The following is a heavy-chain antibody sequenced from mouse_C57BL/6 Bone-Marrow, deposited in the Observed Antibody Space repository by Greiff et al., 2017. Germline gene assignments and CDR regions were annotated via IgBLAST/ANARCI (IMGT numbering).Heavy chain of an antibody. V-gene: IGHV1-49*01. D-gene: IGHD1-1*02. CDR3: ASGDYGRLYAMDY. J-gene: IGHJ4*01. CDR1: YFAFMASA. CDR2: FTMYSDAT. Sequence: LQESGAELVRPGSSVKLSCKDSYFAFMASAMHWVKQRPGHGLEWIGSFTMYSDATEYSENFKGKATLTANTSSSTAYMELSSLTSEDSAVXYCASGDYGRLYAMDYWGQGTSVTVSS.